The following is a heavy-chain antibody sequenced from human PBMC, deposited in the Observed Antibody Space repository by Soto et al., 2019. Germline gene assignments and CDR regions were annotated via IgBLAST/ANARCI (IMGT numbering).Heavy chain of an antibody. CDR2: ISWNSGSI. CDR3: AKDLGDYGYYAAFDI. Sequence: PVGSLRLSCAASGFTFDDYAMHWVRQAPGKGLEWVSGISWNSGSIGYADSVKGRFTISRDNAKNSLYLQMNSLRAEDTALYYCAKDLGDYGYYAAFDIWGQGTMVTVSS. J-gene: IGHJ3*02. D-gene: IGHD4-17*01. V-gene: IGHV3-9*01. CDR1: GFTFDDYA.